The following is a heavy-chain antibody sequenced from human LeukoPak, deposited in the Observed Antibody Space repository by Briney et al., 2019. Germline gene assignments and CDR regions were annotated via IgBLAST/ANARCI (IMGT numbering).Heavy chain of an antibody. J-gene: IGHJ5*02. Sequence: GASVKVSCKVSGYTLTELSMHWVRQAPGKGLEWMGGVDPEDGETIYSQKFQGRVTMTEDTSTGTAYMELSSLRSENTAVYYCARMCSIFGVVTHFDPWGQGTLVPVSS. CDR3: ARMCSIFGVVTHFDP. V-gene: IGHV1-24*01. CDR2: VDPEDGET. D-gene: IGHD3-3*01. CDR1: GYTLTELS.